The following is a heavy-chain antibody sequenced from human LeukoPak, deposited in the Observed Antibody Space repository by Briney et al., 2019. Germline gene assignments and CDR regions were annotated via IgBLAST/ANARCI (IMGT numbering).Heavy chain of an antibody. CDR1: GFTFSSYA. Sequence: PGGSLRLSCAASGFTFSSYAMSWVRQAPGKGLEWVSAISGSGGSTYYADSVKGRFTISRDNSKNTLYLQMNSLRAEDTAVYYCAKALGIAVAGVPNNWFDPWGQGTLVTVSS. CDR2: ISGSGGST. V-gene: IGHV3-23*01. CDR3: AKALGIAVAGVPNNWFDP. D-gene: IGHD6-19*01. J-gene: IGHJ5*02.